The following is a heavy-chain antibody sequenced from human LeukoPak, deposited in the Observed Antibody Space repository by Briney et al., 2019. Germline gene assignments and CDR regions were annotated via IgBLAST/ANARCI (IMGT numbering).Heavy chain of an antibody. CDR2: ISYDGSNK. D-gene: IGHD6-19*01. Sequence: GGSPRLSCAASGFTFSSYAMHWVRQAPGKGLEWVAVISYDGSNKYYADSVKGRFTISRDNSKNTLYLQMNSLRAEDTAVYYCARDCGIAVAGRKTRGAFDIWGQGTMVTVSS. CDR1: GFTFSSYA. J-gene: IGHJ3*02. V-gene: IGHV3-30-3*01. CDR3: ARDCGIAVAGRKTRGAFDI.